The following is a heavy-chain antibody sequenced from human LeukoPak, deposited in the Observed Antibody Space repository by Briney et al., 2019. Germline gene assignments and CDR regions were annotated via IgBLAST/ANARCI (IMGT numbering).Heavy chain of an antibody. CDR1: GYTFNGYY. Sequence: AASVTVSCTASGYTFNGYYKHWVRQAPGQGLEWMGWINPNSGGTNYAQKFQGRVTMTRDTSISTAYMELSRLRSDDTAMYYCARSSGWKYNIDYWGQGTLVTVSS. CDR3: ARSSGWKYNIDY. CDR2: INPNSGGT. J-gene: IGHJ4*02. V-gene: IGHV1-2*02. D-gene: IGHD6-19*01.